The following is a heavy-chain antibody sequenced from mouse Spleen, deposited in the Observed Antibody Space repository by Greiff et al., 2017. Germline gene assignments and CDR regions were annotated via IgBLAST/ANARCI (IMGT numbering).Heavy chain of an antibody. CDR2: IYPGSGNT. CDR3: ARSDSYFDY. V-gene: IGHV1-76*01. CDR1: DYTFTDYY. J-gene: IGHJ2*01. Sequence: VQLQQSGAELVRPGASVKLSCKTSDYTFTDYYINWVKQRPGQGLEWIARIYPGSGNTYYNENFKGKATLTAEKSSSTAYMQLSSLTSEDSAVYFCARSDSYFDYWGQGTTLTVSS.